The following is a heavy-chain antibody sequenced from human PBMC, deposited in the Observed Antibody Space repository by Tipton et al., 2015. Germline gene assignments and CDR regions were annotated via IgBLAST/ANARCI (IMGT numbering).Heavy chain of an antibody. CDR3: ARGAQHSTWS. CDR2: TYYRSKWYN. Sequence: GLVKPSQTLSLTCAISGDSVSSNTAAWHWIRQSPSRGLEWLGRTYYRSKWYNDYAVSVKSRITINPDTSKNQFTLHLNSVTPDDTAMYYCARGAQHSTWSWGQGTLVTVSS. D-gene: IGHD6-13*01. CDR1: GDSVSSNTAA. V-gene: IGHV6-1*01. J-gene: IGHJ5*02.